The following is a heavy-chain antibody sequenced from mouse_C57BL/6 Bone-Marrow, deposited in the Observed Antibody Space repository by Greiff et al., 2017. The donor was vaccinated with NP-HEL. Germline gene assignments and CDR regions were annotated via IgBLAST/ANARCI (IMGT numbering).Heavy chain of an antibody. J-gene: IGHJ1*03. V-gene: IGHV7-3*01. CDR3: ARYYDYDGYFDV. D-gene: IGHD2-4*01. CDR1: GFTFPDYY. CDR2: IRNKANGYTT. Sequence: EVQGVESGGGLVQPGGSLSLSCAASGFTFPDYYMSWVRQPPGKALEWLGFIRNKANGYTTEYSASVKGRFTISRDNSQSILYLQMNALRAEDSATYYCARYYDYDGYFDVWGTGTTVTVSA.